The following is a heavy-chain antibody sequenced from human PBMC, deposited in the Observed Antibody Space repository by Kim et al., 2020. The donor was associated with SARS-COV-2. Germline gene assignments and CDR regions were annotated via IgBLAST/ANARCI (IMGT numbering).Heavy chain of an antibody. Sequence: SVKVSCKASGGTLSSTLSSHGISWVRQAPGQGLEWVGGVIPLYGTPNYAQKFQGRVTIIADESTSTIYMELSSLRSDDTAIYYCARDGIIGLHSPIDGFYVWGQGTMVNVSS. CDR1: GGTLSSTLSSHG. CDR3: ARDGIIGLHSPIDGFYV. V-gene: IGHV1-69*13. CDR2: VIPLYGTP. J-gene: IGHJ3*01. D-gene: IGHD1-20*01.